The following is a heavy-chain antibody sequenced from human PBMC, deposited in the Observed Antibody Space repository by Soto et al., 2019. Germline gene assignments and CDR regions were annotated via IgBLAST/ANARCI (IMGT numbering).Heavy chain of an antibody. Sequence: SETLSLTCAVNGGSFTGYYGCWILQSPGKGLEWIGEVSHRGSTNYNPSLKSRVTISIDTSKNQFFLKLNSVTAADTGMYYCARNGGSTWYYFDSWGQGTVVTVSS. CDR1: GGSFTGYY. V-gene: IGHV4-34*01. J-gene: IGHJ4*01. CDR2: VSHRGST. D-gene: IGHD6-13*01. CDR3: ARNGGSTWYYFDS.